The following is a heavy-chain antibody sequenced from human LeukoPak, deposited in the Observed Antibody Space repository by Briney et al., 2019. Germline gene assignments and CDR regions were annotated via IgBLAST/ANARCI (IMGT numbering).Heavy chain of an antibody. J-gene: IGHJ4*02. CDR1: GFTVSSNY. D-gene: IGHD6-19*01. Sequence: PGGSLRLSCAASGFTVSSNYMSWVRQAPGKGLEWVSVIYSGGSTYYADSVKGRFTISRDNSKNTLYLQMNSLRAEDTAVYYCARHHYSSGWYGYYFDYWGQGTLVTVSS. V-gene: IGHV3-66*04. CDR2: IYSGGST. CDR3: ARHHYSSGWYGYYFDY.